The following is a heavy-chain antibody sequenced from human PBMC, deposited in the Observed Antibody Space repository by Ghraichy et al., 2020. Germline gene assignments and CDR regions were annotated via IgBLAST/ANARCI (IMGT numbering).Heavy chain of an antibody. CDR3: ARQPAGFGSRFDY. Sequence: SETLSLTCTVSGGSISSYYWSWIRQPPGKGLEWIGYIYYSGSTNYNPSLKSRVTISVDTSKNQFSLKLSSVTAADTAVYYCARQPAGFGSRFDYWGQGTLVTVSS. CDR2: IYYSGST. D-gene: IGHD3-10*01. V-gene: IGHV4-59*08. J-gene: IGHJ4*02. CDR1: GGSISSYY.